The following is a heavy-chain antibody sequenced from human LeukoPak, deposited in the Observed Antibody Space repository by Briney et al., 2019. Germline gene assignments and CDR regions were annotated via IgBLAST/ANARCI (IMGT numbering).Heavy chain of an antibody. V-gene: IGHV4-4*07. CDR1: GGSISSYY. CDR2: IYTSGST. CDR3: ARLRLYNWFDP. D-gene: IGHD6-25*01. Sequence: PSETLSLTCTVSGGSISSYYWSWIRQPAGKGLEWIGRIYTSGSTNYNPSLKSRVTISVDRSKNQFSLKLSSVTAADTAVYYCARLRLYNWFDPWGQGTLVTVSS. J-gene: IGHJ5*02.